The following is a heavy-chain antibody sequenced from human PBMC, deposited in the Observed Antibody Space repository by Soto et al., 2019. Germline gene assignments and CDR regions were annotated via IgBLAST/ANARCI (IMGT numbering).Heavy chain of an antibody. V-gene: IGHV4-59*01. Sequence: ETLSLTCTVSGGSISSYYWSWIRQPPGKGLEWIGYIYYSGSTNYNPSLKSRVTISVDTSKNQFSLKLSSVTAADTAVYYCARVSVTPTIPDYWGQGTLVTVSS. D-gene: IGHD4-4*01. CDR3: ARVSVTPTIPDY. CDR1: GGSISSYY. J-gene: IGHJ4*02. CDR2: IYYSGST.